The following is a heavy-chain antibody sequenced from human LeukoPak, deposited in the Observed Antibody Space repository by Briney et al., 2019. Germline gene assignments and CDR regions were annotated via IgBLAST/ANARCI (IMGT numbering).Heavy chain of an antibody. J-gene: IGHJ4*02. CDR3: ARGYTGNRAPEMATITPGDY. CDR1: GFIFDDYG. Sequence: PGGSLRLSCAASGFIFDDYGVTWVRQAPGKGLEWVSYISSSGSTIYYADSVKGRFTISRDNAKNSLYLQMNSLRAEDTAVYYCARGYTGNRAPEMATITPGDYWGQGTLVTVSS. V-gene: IGHV3-48*03. CDR2: ISSSGSTI. D-gene: IGHD5-24*01.